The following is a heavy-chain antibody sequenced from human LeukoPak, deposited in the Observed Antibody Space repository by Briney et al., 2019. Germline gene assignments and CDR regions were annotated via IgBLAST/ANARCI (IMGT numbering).Heavy chain of an antibody. CDR2: ISWNSGSI. Sequence: PGRSLRLSCAASGFTFDDYAMHWVRQVPGKGLEWVSGISWNSGSIGYADPVKGRFTISRDNAKNSLYLQMNSLRAEDTALYYCAKDLSYDSSGFDYWGQGTLVTVSS. J-gene: IGHJ4*02. CDR1: GFTFDDYA. CDR3: AKDLSYDSSGFDY. D-gene: IGHD3-22*01. V-gene: IGHV3-9*01.